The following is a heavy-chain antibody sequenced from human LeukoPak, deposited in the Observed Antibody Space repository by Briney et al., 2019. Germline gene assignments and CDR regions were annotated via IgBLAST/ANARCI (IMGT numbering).Heavy chain of an antibody. V-gene: IGHV2-5*01. J-gene: IGHJ3*01. CDR2: IYWNDDK. Sequence: SGPTLVISTQTLTLTCTFSGFSLSTRGVGVGWIRQPSGKALEWVAIIYWNDDKGYSPSLKNRLTITKDTSKNQVVLTMTNMDPVDTATYYCAHRREGYYDSTGYPKKGAFDFWGQGTMVTVSS. CDR3: AHRREGYYDSTGYPKKGAFDF. CDR1: GFSLSTRGVG. D-gene: IGHD3-22*01.